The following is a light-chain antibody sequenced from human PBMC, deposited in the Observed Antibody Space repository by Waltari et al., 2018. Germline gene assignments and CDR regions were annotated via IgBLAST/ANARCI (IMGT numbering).Light chain of an antibody. Sequence: AIRITQSPSSLSASTGDRVTITCRASQGISSYLAWYQKKTGKAPNLLIYAASTLQSGVPSRFSGSGSGTDFTLTISCLQSEDFATYYCQQYYSYLTFGQGTKLEIK. J-gene: IGKJ2*01. V-gene: IGKV1-8*01. CDR2: AAS. CDR3: QQYYSYLT. CDR1: QGISSY.